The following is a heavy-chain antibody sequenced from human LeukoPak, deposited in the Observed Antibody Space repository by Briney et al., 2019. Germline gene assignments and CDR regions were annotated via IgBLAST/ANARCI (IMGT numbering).Heavy chain of an antibody. CDR1: GFTGSSNY. Sequence: GGSLRLSCAASGFTGSSNYMSWVRQAPGEGLEWVSVIYSGGSTYYADSVKGRFTISRDNSKNTLYLQMNSLRAEDTAVYYCARGRYDTIFGVVINYYYYGMDVWGQGTTVTVSS. CDR2: IYSGGST. CDR3: ARGRYDTIFGVVINYYYYGMDV. V-gene: IGHV3-66*02. D-gene: IGHD3-3*01. J-gene: IGHJ6*02.